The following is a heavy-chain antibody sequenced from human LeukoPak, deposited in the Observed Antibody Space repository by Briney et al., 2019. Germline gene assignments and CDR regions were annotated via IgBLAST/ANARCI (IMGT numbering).Heavy chain of an antibody. CDR1: GFTFNSYV. Sequence: GGSLRLSCAASGFTFNSYVMSWVRQAPGKGLEWVSAINGGGGNTYYADSVKGRFTISRDNSKNMVYLQMNTLRADDTAVYYCTRVGYIDEGIDYWGQGTLVTVSS. J-gene: IGHJ4*02. CDR2: INGGGGNT. CDR3: TRVGYIDEGIDY. D-gene: IGHD5-24*01. V-gene: IGHV3-23*01.